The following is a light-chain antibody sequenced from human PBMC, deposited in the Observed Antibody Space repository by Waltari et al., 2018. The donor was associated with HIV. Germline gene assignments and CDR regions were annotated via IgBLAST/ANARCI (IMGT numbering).Light chain of an antibody. Sequence: QSVLTQPPSVSGAPGQRVTISCTGSSSNIGAGYDVHWYQQLPGTAPKLLIYLNSKRPSWVPDRFSCSKAGTSAALAITGLQAEDDADYYCQSYDSSLSGSVVFGGGTKLTVL. CDR3: QSYDSSLSGSVV. V-gene: IGLV1-40*01. CDR2: LNS. J-gene: IGLJ2*01. CDR1: SSNIGAGYD.